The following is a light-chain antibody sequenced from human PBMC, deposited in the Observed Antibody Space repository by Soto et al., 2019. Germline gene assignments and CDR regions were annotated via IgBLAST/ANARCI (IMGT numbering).Light chain of an antibody. V-gene: IGLV2-14*01. Sequence: QSALTQPASVSGSPGQSITISCPGTSSDVGGYNYVSWYPQHPGKAPKLMIYDVSNRPSGVSNRFSGSKSGNTASLTISGLQAEDEADYYCSSYTSSSTLVFGGGTKLTVL. CDR3: SSYTSSSTLV. J-gene: IGLJ2*01. CDR2: DVS. CDR1: SSDVGGYNY.